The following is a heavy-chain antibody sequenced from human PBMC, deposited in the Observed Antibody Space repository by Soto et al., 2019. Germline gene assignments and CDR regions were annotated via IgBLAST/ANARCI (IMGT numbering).Heavy chain of an antibody. J-gene: IGHJ4*02. V-gene: IGHV3-23*01. D-gene: IGHD3-22*01. CDR2: ISGSGGCT. CDR1: GFTFSSYA. CDR3: AKGAPMIEYLTVFDY. Sequence: PGGSLRLSCAASGFTFSSYAMSWVRQAPGKGLEWVSAISGSGGCTCYADSVKGRFTISRDNSKNTLYLQMNSLRAEDTAVYYCAKGAPMIEYLTVFDYWGQGTLVTVSS.